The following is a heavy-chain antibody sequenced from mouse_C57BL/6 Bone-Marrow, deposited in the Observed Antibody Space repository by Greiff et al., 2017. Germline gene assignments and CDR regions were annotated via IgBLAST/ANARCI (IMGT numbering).Heavy chain of an antibody. Sequence: QVQLQQSDAELVKPGASVKISCKVSGYTFTDHTIHWMKQRPEQGLEWIGYIYPGDGSTKYNEKFKGKATLTADKSSSTAYMQLNSLTSEDSAVYFGASYDGYYRGFFAYWGQGTLVTVSA. CDR2: IYPGDGST. V-gene: IGHV1-78*01. D-gene: IGHD2-3*01. CDR1: GYTFTDHT. J-gene: IGHJ3*01. CDR3: ASYDGYYRGFFAY.